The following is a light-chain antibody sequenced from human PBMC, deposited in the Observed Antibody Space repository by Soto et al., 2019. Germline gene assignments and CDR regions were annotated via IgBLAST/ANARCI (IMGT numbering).Light chain of an antibody. V-gene: IGKV1-39*01. CDR1: QSISTY. CDR2: AAS. CDR3: QQSYSNPKT. Sequence: DIQMTQSPSSLSASVGDRVTITCRASQSISTYLNWYHHKPGEVPKLLIYAASSLQSGVPSRFSGSGSGTHFTLTIDSLQPEDFATFYCQQSYSNPKTFGQGTKVDIK. J-gene: IGKJ1*01.